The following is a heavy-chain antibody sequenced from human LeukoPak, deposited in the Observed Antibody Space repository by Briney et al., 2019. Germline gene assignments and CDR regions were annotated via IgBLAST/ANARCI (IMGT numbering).Heavy chain of an antibody. CDR1: GYTFTGYY. CDR2: INPNSGGT. CDR3: ARVKGKNSSGLGLFDP. Sequence: ASVKVSCKASGYTFTGYYMHWVRQAPGQGLEWMGWINPNSGGTNYAQKFQGRVTMTRDTSISTAYMELSRLRSDDTAVYYCARVKGKNSSGLGLFDPWGQGTLVTVSS. D-gene: IGHD6-19*01. J-gene: IGHJ5*02. V-gene: IGHV1-2*02.